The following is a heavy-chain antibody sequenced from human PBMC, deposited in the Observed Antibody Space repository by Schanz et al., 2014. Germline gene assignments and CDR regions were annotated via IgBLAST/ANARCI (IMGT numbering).Heavy chain of an antibody. J-gene: IGHJ3*02. CDR1: RFTFSSYS. D-gene: IGHD7-27*01. Sequence: EVQLVESGGGLVKPGGSLRLSCEASRFTFSSYSFNWVRQAPGKGLEWLSYISRDGTTSYYADSVKGRFTISRDNAKNSLYLEMTSLRGEDTAVYYCARENLNWEAFDIWGQGTVVTVSS. V-gene: IGHV3-21*05. CDR3: ARENLNWEAFDI. CDR2: ISRDGTTS.